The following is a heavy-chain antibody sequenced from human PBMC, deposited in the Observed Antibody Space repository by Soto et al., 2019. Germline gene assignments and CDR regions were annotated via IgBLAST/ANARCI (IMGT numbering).Heavy chain of an antibody. CDR2: ISYDGSNK. D-gene: IGHD1-26*01. CDR3: AREWWEQTPRPYYYYGMDV. J-gene: IGHJ6*02. V-gene: IGHV3-30-3*01. Sequence: GGSLRLSCAASGFTFSSYAMHWVRQAPGKGLEWVAVISYDGSNKYYADSVKGRFTISRDNSKNTLYLQMNSLRAEDTAVYYCAREWWEQTPRPYYYYGMDVWGQGTTVTVSS. CDR1: GFTFSSYA.